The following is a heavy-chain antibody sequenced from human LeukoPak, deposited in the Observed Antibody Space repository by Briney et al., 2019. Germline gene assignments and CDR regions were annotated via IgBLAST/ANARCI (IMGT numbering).Heavy chain of an antibody. Sequence: SETLSLTCTVSGGSISSGGYYWSWIRQHPGKGLEWIGYIYYSGSTYYNPSLKSRVTISVDTSKNQFSLKLSSVTAADTAVYYCARDRGIAVAGDCYYYGMDVWGQGTTVTVSS. D-gene: IGHD6-19*01. CDR2: IYYSGST. CDR1: GGSISSGGYY. CDR3: ARDRGIAVAGDCYYYGMDV. J-gene: IGHJ6*02. V-gene: IGHV4-31*03.